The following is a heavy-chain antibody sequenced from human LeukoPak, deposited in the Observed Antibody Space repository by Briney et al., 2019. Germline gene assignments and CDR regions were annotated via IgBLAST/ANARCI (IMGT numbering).Heavy chain of an antibody. CDR2: IYSGGST. CDR1: GFTVSSNY. J-gene: IGHJ4*02. CDR3: ARGYYDSSGYYSPIDY. D-gene: IGHD3-22*01. V-gene: IGHV3-53*01. Sequence: GGSLRLSCAASGFTVSSNYMTWVRQAPGKGLEWVSVIYSGGSTYYADSVKGRFTISRDNSQNTLYLQMNSLIAEDMAVYYCARGYYDSSGYYSPIDYWGQGTLVTVSS.